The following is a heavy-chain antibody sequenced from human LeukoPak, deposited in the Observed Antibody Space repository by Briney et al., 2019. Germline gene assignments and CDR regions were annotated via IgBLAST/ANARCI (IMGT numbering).Heavy chain of an antibody. V-gene: IGHV3-11*01. CDR1: GFTFSDYY. J-gene: IGHJ6*02. Sequence: PGGSLRLSCAASGFTFSDYYMSWIRQAPGKGLEWVSYISSSGSTIYYADSVKGRFTISRDNAKNSLYLQMNSLRAEDTAVYYCARELFTSYRTYGMDVWGQGTTVTVSS. CDR2: ISSSGSTI. D-gene: IGHD2-2*01. CDR3: ARELFTSYRTYGMDV.